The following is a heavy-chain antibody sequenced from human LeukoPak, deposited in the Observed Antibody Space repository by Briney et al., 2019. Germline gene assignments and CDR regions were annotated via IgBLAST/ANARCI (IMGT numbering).Heavy chain of an antibody. CDR1: GGSISSYY. Sequence: SETLSLTCTVSGGSISSYYWSWLRQPPGKGREGIGYIYYSGSTNYNPSLKSRVTISVDTSKNQFSLKLSSVTAADTAVYYCARERPGGYVVWGRGTLVTVSS. CDR3: ARERPGGYVV. J-gene: IGHJ4*02. CDR2: IYYSGST. D-gene: IGHD3-16*01. V-gene: IGHV4-59*01.